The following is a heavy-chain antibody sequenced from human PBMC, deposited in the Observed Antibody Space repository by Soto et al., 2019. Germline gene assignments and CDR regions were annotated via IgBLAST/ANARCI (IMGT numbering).Heavy chain of an antibody. V-gene: IGHV1-69*13. J-gene: IGHJ4*02. CDR2: IIPIFGTA. Sequence: GASVKVSCKASGYTFTSYGISWVRQAPGQGLEWMGGIIPIFGTANYAQKFQGRVTITADESTSTAYMELSSLRSEDTAVYYCARDESASSGYYRPYYFDYWGQGTLVTVSS. CDR3: ARDESASSGYYRPYYFDY. CDR1: GYTFTSYG. D-gene: IGHD3-22*01.